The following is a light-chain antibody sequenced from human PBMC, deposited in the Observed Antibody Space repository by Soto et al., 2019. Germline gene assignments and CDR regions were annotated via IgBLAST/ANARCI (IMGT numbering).Light chain of an antibody. CDR1: QDISDH. CDR2: DAS. J-gene: IGKJ5*01. CDR3: QHFANLTMT. V-gene: IGKV1-33*01. Sequence: DIQMTQSPSSLSASVGDRTTITCQASQDISDHFNWYQNKEGEATQRLIYDASNLETWVPSRFIGSGAGTDFTLTISSLQPQDIATYYFQHFANLTMTFGQGTRLEIK.